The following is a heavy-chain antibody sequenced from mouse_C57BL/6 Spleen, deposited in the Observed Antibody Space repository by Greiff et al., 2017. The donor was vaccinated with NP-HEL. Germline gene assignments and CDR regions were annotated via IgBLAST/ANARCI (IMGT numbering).Heavy chain of an antibody. V-gene: IGHV3-6*01. J-gene: IGHJ1*03. Sequence: EVQLQESGPGLVKPSQSLSLTCSVTGYSITSGYYWNWIRQFPGNKLEWMGYISYDGSNNYNPSLKNRISITRDTSKNQFFLKLNSVTTEDTATYYCLYGSSYEYFDVWGTGTTVTVSS. CDR3: LYGSSYEYFDV. CDR1: GYSITSGYY. D-gene: IGHD1-1*01. CDR2: ISYDGSN.